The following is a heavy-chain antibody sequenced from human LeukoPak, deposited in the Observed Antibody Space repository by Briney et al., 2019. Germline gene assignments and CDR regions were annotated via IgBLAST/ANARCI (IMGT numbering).Heavy chain of an antibody. CDR1: GFTFSSYG. D-gene: IGHD3-9*01. J-gene: IGHJ4*02. V-gene: IGHV3-30*18. CDR3: AKFLTPVGRGVYDIFPADFDY. CDR2: ILYDGSNK. Sequence: PGGSLRLSCAASGFTFSSYGMHWVRQAPGKGLEWVAVILYDGSNKYYADSVKGRFTISRDNSKNTLYLQMNSLRAEDTAVYYCAKFLTPVGRGVYDIFPADFDYWGQGTLVTVSS.